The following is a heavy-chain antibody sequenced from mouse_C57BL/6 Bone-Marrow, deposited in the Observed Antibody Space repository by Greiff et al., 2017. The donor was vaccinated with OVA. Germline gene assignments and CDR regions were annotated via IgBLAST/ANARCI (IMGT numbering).Heavy chain of an antibody. CDR3: ARTTVVGGWP. D-gene: IGHD1-1*01. V-gene: IGHV1-53*01. CDR1: GYTFTSYW. J-gene: IGHJ3*01. CDR2: INPSNGGT. Sequence: VQLQQPGPELVKPGASVKLSCKASGYTFTSYWMHWVKPRPGQGLEWIGNINPSNGGTNYNEKFKSKATLPVDKSSSPAYMQLSSLTSEDSAVYYCARTTVVGGWPWGQGTLVTVSA.